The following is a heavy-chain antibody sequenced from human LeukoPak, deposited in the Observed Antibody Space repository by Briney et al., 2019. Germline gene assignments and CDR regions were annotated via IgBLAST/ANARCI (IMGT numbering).Heavy chain of an antibody. CDR2: IDRKVKGYAT. CDR3: TKDSGTYNWLDP. D-gene: IGHD1-26*01. Sequence: GGSLKLSCAGSGFIFGDSAIHWVRQDSGKGLEWVGLIDRKVKGYATAFAASVKGRFTISRDDSQNTAFLHMDTLKTEDTALYYCTKDSGTYNWLDPWGQGTLVTVSS. V-gene: IGHV3-73*01. J-gene: IGHJ5*02. CDR1: GFIFGDSA.